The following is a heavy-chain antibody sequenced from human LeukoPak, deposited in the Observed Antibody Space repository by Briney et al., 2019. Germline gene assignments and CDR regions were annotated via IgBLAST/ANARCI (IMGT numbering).Heavy chain of an antibody. V-gene: IGHV4-59*08. CDR3: ARFPSPVYNYYGLDV. J-gene: IGHJ6*02. CDR2: IYHSGNT. Sequence: SETLSLTCTVSGGSLSTYYWSWIRQPPGKGLEWIGNIYHSGNTTYNPSLKSRVTISEDTSKNEFSLKLSSVTATDTDVYYCARFPSPVYNYYGLDVWGQGTTVTVSS. CDR1: GGSLSTYY.